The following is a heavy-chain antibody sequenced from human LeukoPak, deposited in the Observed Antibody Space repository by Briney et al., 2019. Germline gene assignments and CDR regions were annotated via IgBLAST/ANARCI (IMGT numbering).Heavy chain of an antibody. D-gene: IGHD2-21*02. Sequence: GGSLRLSCAASGFTFSTYAMHWARQAPGQGRDWVAFIRHDGSIKYYADSVKGRFTISRDNSKNTLYLQMNSLRTEDTAVYYCARGDCSGDCYHPLYYWGQASLVTVSS. V-gene: IGHV3-30*02. CDR3: ARGDCSGDCYHPLYY. J-gene: IGHJ4*02. CDR2: IRHDGSIK. CDR1: GFTFSTYA.